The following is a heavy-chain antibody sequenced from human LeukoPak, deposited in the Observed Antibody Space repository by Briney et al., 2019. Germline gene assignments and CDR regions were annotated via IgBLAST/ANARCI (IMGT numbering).Heavy chain of an antibody. D-gene: IGHD3-16*01. V-gene: IGHV3-23*01. J-gene: IGHJ4*02. CDR3: AKRGQLGY. CDR2: ISGSGNST. CDR1: GFTFSSYA. Sequence: GGSLRLSCAASGFTFSSYAMTWVRQAPGKGLEWVSTISGSGNSTYYADSVKGRFTISRDDSENTLFLQMNSLRAEDTAVYYCAKRGQLGYWGQGTLVAVSS.